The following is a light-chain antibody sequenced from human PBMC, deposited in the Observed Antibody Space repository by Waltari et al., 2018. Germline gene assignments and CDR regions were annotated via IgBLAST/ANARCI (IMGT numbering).Light chain of an antibody. J-gene: IGLJ3*02. CDR3: SSYTSTSTWV. CDR2: DVS. V-gene: IGLV2-14*01. Sequence: QSALTQPASVSGSPGESITISCTGTSTDVGGYNYVSWYQQHPGKAPKLMIFDVSKWPSGISNRFSGSKSGNTASLTISGLQAGDEADYYCSSYTSTSTWVFGGGTKLTVL. CDR1: STDVGGYNY.